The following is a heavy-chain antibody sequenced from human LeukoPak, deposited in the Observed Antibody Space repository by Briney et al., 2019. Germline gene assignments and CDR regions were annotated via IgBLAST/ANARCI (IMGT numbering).Heavy chain of an antibody. V-gene: IGHV3-48*02. CDR2: ISSSSSTI. Sequence: GGSLRLSCAASGFTFSSYSMNWVRQAPGKGLEWVSYISSSSSTIYYADSVKGRFTISRDNAKNSLYLQMNSLRDEDTAVYYCASHSSGWYRGFDYWGQGTLVTVSS. CDR3: ASHSSGWYRGFDY. CDR1: GFTFSSYS. J-gene: IGHJ4*02. D-gene: IGHD6-19*01.